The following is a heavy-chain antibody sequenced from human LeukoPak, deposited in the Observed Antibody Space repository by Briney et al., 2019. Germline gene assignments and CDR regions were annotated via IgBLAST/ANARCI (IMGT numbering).Heavy chain of an antibody. CDR3: ARGGPIRYFDWSPPPYNWFDP. D-gene: IGHD3-9*01. J-gene: IGHJ5*02. Sequence: ASVKVSCKASGYTFTSYGISWVRQAPGQGLEWMGWISAYNGNTNYAQKLQGRVTMTTDTSTSTAYMELRSLRSDDTAVYYCARGGPIRYFDWSPPPYNWFDPWGQGTLVTVSS. CDR2: ISAYNGNT. V-gene: IGHV1-18*01. CDR1: GYTFTSYG.